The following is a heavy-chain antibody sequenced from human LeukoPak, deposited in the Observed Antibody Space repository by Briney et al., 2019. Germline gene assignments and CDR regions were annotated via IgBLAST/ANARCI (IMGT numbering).Heavy chain of an antibody. CDR3: ARDLDSSGYYYFDY. Sequence: GGSLRLSCAASGFTFSSSYMSWVRQAPGKGLEWVSVIYSGGNTYYADSVRGRFTISRDNSKSTLYLQMNSLRAEDTAVYYCARDLDSSGYYYFDYWGQGTLVTVSS. V-gene: IGHV3-66*02. D-gene: IGHD3-22*01. CDR2: IYSGGNT. J-gene: IGHJ4*02. CDR1: GFTFSSSY.